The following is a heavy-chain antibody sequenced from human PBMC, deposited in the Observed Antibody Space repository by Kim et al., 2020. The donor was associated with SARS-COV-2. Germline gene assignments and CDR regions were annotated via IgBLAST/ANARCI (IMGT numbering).Heavy chain of an antibody. V-gene: IGHV3-23*01. D-gene: IGHD3-3*02. Sequence: GGSLRLSCAASGFTFSWYAMSWVRQAPGKGLEWVSAISGSGDSTYYADSVKGRFTVSRDNSENTLYLQMNSLRAEDTAVYYCAKDPFLEWLPGGHYDYGMDVWGQGTTVTVSS. CDR2: ISGSGDST. CDR1: GFTFSWYA. J-gene: IGHJ6*02. CDR3: AKDPFLEWLPGGHYDYGMDV.